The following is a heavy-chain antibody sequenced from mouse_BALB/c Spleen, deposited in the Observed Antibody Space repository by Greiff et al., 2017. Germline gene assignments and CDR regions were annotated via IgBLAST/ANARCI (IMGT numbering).Heavy chain of an antibody. D-gene: IGHD2-14*01. Sequence: QVQLQQSGAELMKPGASVKISCKATGYTFSSYWIEWVKQRPGHGLEWIGEILPGSGSTNYNEKFKGKATFTADTSSNTAYMQLSSLTSEDSAVYYCARDYYRYGWFAYWGQGTLVTVSA. V-gene: IGHV1-9*01. CDR2: ILPGSGST. CDR3: ARDYYRYGWFAY. J-gene: IGHJ3*01. CDR1: GYTFSSYW.